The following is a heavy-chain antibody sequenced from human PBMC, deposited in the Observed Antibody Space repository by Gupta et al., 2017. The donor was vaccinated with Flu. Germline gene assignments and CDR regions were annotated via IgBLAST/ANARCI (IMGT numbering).Heavy chain of an antibody. V-gene: IGHV3-7*04. Sequence: EVQLVESGGGLVQPGGSLRLSCAASGFSFSDSWMNWLRQAPGKGLEWVAIIKQDGSEKYYVDSVKGRFTISRDNAKNSMILQMNNLRAEDTAVYFCARMWSSEDYNGRYRTFDYWGQGARVTVSA. CDR1: GFSFSDSW. D-gene: IGHD2-21*01. J-gene: IGHJ4*02. CDR3: ARMWSSEDYNGRYRTFDY. CDR2: IKQDGSEK.